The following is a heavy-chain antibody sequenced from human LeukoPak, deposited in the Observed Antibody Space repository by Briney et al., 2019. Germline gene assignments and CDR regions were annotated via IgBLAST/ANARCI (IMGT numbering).Heavy chain of an antibody. CDR3: AKVRWDNSGWYYLDS. CDR1: GFPFSDYN. J-gene: IGHJ4*02. D-gene: IGHD6-19*01. V-gene: IGHV3-30*18. Sequence: GGSLRLSCAASGFPFSDYNMNWVRQAPGKGLEWVAVISYDGSTEYYGDSMKGRFTISRDNSKNTLYLQLDSLRAEDTAIYYCAKVRWDNSGWYYLDSWGQGTLVTVSS. CDR2: ISYDGSTE.